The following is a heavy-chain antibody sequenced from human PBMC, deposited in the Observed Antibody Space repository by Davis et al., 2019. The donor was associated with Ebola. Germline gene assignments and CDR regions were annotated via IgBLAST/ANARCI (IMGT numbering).Heavy chain of an antibody. D-gene: IGHD5-18*01. CDR2: ISSSGSTI. CDR3: TSFIQDDDY. CDR1: GFTFSDYY. V-gene: IGHV3-11*01. Sequence: GESLKISCAASGFTFSDYYMSWLRQAPGKGLEWVSYISSSGSTIYYADSVKGRFTISRDNAKNSLYLQMNSLRAEDTAVYYCTSFIQDDDYWGQGTLVTVSS. J-gene: IGHJ4*02.